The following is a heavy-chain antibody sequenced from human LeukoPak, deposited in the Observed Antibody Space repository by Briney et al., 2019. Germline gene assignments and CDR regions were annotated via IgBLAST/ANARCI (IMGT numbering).Heavy chain of an antibody. CDR1: GLPFRQLA. V-gene: IGHV3-49*03. CDR2: IRRNNYGVTT. D-gene: IGHD3-16*01. Sequence: LGLLCCVSGLPFRQLAVRWFRGAPARGRVWGNLIRRNNYGVTTENAASVQGRFIISSDDCKSITYLQMNSLRTEDTAVYYCSRGGTLDPSDYWGQGSLVTVSS. CDR3: SRGGTLDPSDY. J-gene: IGHJ4*02.